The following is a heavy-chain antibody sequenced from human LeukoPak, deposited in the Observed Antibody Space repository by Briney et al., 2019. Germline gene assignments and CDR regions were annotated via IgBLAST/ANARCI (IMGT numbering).Heavy chain of an antibody. CDR2: IYYSGST. Sequence: SETLSLTCTVSGGSISSYYWSWIRQPPGKGLEWIGYIYYSGSTNYNPSLKSRVTISVDTSKNQFSLKLSSVTAADAAVYYCARGKLRFYGMDVWGQGTTVTVSS. D-gene: IGHD3-3*01. CDR1: GGSISSYY. V-gene: IGHV4-59*12. CDR3: ARGKLRFYGMDV. J-gene: IGHJ6*02.